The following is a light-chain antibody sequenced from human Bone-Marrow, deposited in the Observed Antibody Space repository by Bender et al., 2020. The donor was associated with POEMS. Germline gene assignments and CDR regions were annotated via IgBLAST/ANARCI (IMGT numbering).Light chain of an antibody. CDR1: SSDVGAYDH. CDR3: CSYSGSYTWV. V-gene: IGLV2-11*01. Sequence: QSAPTQPRSVSGSPGQSVTISCTGTSSDVGAYDHVSWYQHHPGKAPKLIIYDVTQRPSGVPDRFSASKSGNTASLTISGLQVEDESDYYCCSYSGSYTWVFGGGTKVTVL. J-gene: IGLJ3*02. CDR2: DVT.